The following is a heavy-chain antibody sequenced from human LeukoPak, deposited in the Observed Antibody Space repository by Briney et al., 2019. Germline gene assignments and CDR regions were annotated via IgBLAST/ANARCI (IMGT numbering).Heavy chain of an antibody. CDR2: VHHSGST. Sequence: SGTLSLICAVSGGSVSGDNWWSWVRQPPGKGLEWIGEVHHSGSTKYNPSLKSRLTISVDKSKKQFSLRLSSVTAADTAVYYCARRNYYDSTGYWNYWGQGTLVTVSS. CDR1: GGSVSGDNW. D-gene: IGHD3-22*01. CDR3: ARRNYYDSTGYWNY. J-gene: IGHJ4*02. V-gene: IGHV4-4*02.